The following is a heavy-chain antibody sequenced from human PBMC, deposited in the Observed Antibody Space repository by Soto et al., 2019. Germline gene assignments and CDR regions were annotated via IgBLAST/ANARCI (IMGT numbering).Heavy chain of an antibody. CDR1: VGSFTGYY. CDR2: INHSGST. J-gene: IGHJ4*02. Sequence: SETRSLTGPVHVGSFTGYYLSWIRQPPGKGREWIGEINHSGSTNYNPSRKSRVNISVDTSKNQFSMKLSSVTAADTAVYYCAARFHEYGDYLEYYFDYWGQGSLVTVSS. CDR3: AARFHEYGDYLEYYFDY. V-gene: IGHV4-34*01. D-gene: IGHD4-17*01.